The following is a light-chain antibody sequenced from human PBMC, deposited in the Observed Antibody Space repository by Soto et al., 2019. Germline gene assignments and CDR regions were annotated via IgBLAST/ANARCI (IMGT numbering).Light chain of an antibody. V-gene: IGLV2-14*01. J-gene: IGLJ3*02. CDR3: SSYTSSWV. CDR2: DVS. Sequence: QSALTQPASVSGSPGQSITISCTGTSSDIGGYNYVSWYQQHPGKAPKLMIYDVSNRPSGVSNRFSGSKSGNTASLTISGLQAEDEADYYCSSYTSSWVFGGGPKLTV. CDR1: SSDIGGYNY.